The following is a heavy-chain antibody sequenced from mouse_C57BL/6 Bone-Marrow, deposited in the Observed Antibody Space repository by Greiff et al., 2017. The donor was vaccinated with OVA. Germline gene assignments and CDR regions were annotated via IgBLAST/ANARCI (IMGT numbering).Heavy chain of an antibody. CDR3: ARCLRYFDV. J-gene: IGHJ1*03. CDR2: IRNKANGYTT. CDR1: GFTFTDYY. Sequence: EVQWVESGGGLVQPGGSLSLSCAASGFTFTDYYMSWVRQPPGKALEWLGFIRNKANGYTTEYSASVKGRFTISRDNSQSILYLQMNALRAEDSATYYCARCLRYFDVWGTGTTVTVSS. V-gene: IGHV7-3*01. D-gene: IGHD6-2*01.